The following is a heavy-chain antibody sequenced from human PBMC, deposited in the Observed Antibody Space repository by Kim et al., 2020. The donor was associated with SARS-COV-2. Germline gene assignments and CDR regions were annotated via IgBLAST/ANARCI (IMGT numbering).Heavy chain of an antibody. Sequence: YNPSLKSRVTISVDTSKNQFSLKLSSVTAADTAVYYCARVPLAVAGGIDYWGQGTLVTVSS. V-gene: IGHV4-31*02. CDR3: ARVPLAVAGGIDY. D-gene: IGHD6-19*01. J-gene: IGHJ4*02.